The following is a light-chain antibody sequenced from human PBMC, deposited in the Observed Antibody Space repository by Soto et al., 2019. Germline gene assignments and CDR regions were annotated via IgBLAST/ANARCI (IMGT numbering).Light chain of an antibody. CDR2: GTS. J-gene: IGKJ2*01. Sequence: EIVMTQSPVALSVSPGERAALSCRASQSVGRNFAWYQQRPGQAPRVLIYGTSTRATGVPARFSGSGSATDFTLTISSLQSEDFAVYYCQQYNNWTYTFGQGTRLEIK. V-gene: IGKV3-15*01. CDR1: QSVGRN. CDR3: QQYNNWTYT.